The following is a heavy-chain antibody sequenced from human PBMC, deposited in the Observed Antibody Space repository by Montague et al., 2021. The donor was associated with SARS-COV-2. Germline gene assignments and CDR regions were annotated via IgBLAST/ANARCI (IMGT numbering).Heavy chain of an antibody. D-gene: IGHD2-2*01. CDR1: GGSISSYY. CDR3: ARRALGYCSSTSCETAFDI. J-gene: IGHJ3*02. CDR2: IYYSRST. Sequence: SETLSLTCTVSGGSISSYYWSWIRQPPGKGLEWIGYIYYSRSTNYNPSLKSRVTISVDTSKNQFSLKLSSVTAADTAVYYCARRALGYCSSTSCETAFDIWGQGTMVTVSS. V-gene: IGHV4-59*08.